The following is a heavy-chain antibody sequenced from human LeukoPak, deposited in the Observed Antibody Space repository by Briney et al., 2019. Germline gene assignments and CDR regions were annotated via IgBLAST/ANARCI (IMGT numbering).Heavy chain of an antibody. V-gene: IGHV3-43*02. CDR3: AKAPDFDWLSNYFDY. CDR2: ISGDGGST. Sequence: RPGGYLRLSCAASGFTFDDYAMHWVRQAPGKGLEWVSLISGDGGSTYYADSVKGRFTISRDNSKTSLYLQMNSLRTEDTALYYCAKAPDFDWLSNYFDYWGQGTLVTVSS. CDR1: GFTFDDYA. J-gene: IGHJ4*02. D-gene: IGHD3-9*01.